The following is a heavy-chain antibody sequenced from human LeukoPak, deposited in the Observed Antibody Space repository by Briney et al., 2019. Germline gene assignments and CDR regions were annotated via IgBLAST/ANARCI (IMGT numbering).Heavy chain of an antibody. V-gene: IGHV4-38-2*01. CDR2: IYHSGST. CDR1: GYSISSDNY. J-gene: IGHJ4*02. D-gene: IGHD3-22*01. CDR3: ARAPRDSSSSNYMRRFDY. Sequence: SATLSLTCAVSGYSISSDNYWVWIRQPPGRGLEWTGGIYHSGSTYYNPSLKCRVTMSVDTSKYQFSLKVSSVTAADTAVYYCARAPRDSSSSNYMRRFDYWGQGTLVTVSS.